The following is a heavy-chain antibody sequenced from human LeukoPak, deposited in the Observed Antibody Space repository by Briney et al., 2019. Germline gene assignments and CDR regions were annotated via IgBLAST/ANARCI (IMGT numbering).Heavy chain of an antibody. V-gene: IGHV3-7*01. D-gene: IGHD2-15*01. CDR2: IKQDGGEK. CDR3: APEPSYCSGGSCSFFGFDY. CDR1: GFTFSSYW. J-gene: IGHJ4*02. Sequence: GGSLRLSRAASGFTFSSYWMSWVRQDPGKGLEWVANIKQDGGEKYYVDSVKGRFNISRDNAKNSLYLQMNSLRGEDTAVYYCAPEPSYCSGGSCSFFGFDYWGQGTLVTVSS.